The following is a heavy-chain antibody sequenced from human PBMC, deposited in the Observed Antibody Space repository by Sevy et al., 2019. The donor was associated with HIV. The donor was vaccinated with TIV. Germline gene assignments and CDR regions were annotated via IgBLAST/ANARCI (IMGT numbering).Heavy chain of an antibody. J-gene: IGHJ6*02. Sequence: GGSLRLSCAASGFTFSSYAMHWVRQAPGKGLEWVAVISYDGSNKYYADSVKGRFTISRDNSKNTLYLQMNSLRAEDTAVYYCARGPSSIVARHTTIYYYYGMDVWGPGTTVTVSS. D-gene: IGHD6-6*01. CDR2: ISYDGSNK. CDR1: GFTFSSYA. CDR3: ARGPSSIVARHTTIYYYYGMDV. V-gene: IGHV3-30-3*01.